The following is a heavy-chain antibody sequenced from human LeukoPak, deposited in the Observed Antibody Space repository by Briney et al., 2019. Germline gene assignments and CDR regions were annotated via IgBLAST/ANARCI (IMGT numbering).Heavy chain of an antibody. J-gene: IGHJ6*03. D-gene: IGHD6-19*01. Sequence: GASVKVSCKASGYTFTGYYMHWVRQAPGQGLEWMGRINPNSGGTNYAQKFQGRVTMTRDTSISTAYMELSRLRSDDTAVYYCARDLVAGTNLNYYYYYQMDVWGKGTTVTVSS. CDR3: ARDLVAGTNLNYYYYYQMDV. CDR1: GYTFTGYY. V-gene: IGHV1-2*06. CDR2: INPNSGGT.